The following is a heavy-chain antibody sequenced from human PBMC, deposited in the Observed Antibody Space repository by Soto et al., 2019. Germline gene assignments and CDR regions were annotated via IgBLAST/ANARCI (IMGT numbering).Heavy chain of an antibody. D-gene: IGHD3-16*02. CDR3: AKDGLPTFGGVIDPFDY. V-gene: IGHV3-23*01. J-gene: IGHJ4*02. Sequence: EVQLLESGGGLVQPGGSLRLSCAASGFTFSSYAMSWVRQAPGKGLEWVSAISGSGGSTYYADSVKGRFTISRDNSKNTLYLQMNSLRAEDTAVYYCAKDGLPTFGGVIDPFDYWGQGTLVTVSS. CDR1: GFTFSSYA. CDR2: ISGSGGST.